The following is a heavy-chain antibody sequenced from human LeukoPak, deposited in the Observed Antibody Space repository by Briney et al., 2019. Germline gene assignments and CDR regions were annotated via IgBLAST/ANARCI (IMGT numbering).Heavy chain of an antibody. Sequence: WASVKVSCKASGYTFISYYMHWVRQAPGQGLEWLGWINPDSGGTHYAQKFQGRVTMTRDTSISTAYMELSRLRSDDTAVYYCASGDSSSCDYWGQGTLVTVSS. CDR3: ASGDSSSCDY. V-gene: IGHV1-2*02. D-gene: IGHD6-13*01. CDR1: GYTFISYY. CDR2: INPDSGGT. J-gene: IGHJ4*02.